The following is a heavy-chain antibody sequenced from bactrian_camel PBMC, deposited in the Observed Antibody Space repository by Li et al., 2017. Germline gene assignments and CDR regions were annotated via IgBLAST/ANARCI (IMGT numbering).Heavy chain of an antibody. V-gene: IGHV3S53*01. D-gene: IGHD3*01. CDR2: IDTAGSA. J-gene: IGHJ4*01. CDR1: GFPGNNLY. Sequence: HVQLVESRGGSVQAGGSLRLSCAASGFPGNNLYMAWFRQAPGKEREGVAAIDTAGSATYTYAAQGRFTISRDNAKDTLYLQMNSLKIEDTAVYYCALGSSRQATMTARGKGTQVTVS.